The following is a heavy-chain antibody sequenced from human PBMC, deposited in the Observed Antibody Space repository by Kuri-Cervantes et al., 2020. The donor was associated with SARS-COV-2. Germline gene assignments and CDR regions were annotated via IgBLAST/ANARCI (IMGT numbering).Heavy chain of an antibody. V-gene: IGHV3-74*01. CDR3: VIDVDHWYFDY. D-gene: IGHD5-12*01. J-gene: IGHJ4*02. CDR2: INPDGSYT. Sequence: GGSLRLSCAASGFTFSNYGMHWVRQAPGKGLEWVARINPDGSYTNNADSVKGRFTLSRDNAKNMLFLQMNSLRAEDTAVYYSVIDVDHWYFDYWGQGTLVTVSS. CDR1: GFTFSNYG.